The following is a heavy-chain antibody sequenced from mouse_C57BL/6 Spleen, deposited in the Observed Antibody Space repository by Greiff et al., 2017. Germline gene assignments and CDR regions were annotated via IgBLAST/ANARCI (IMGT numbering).Heavy chain of an antibody. CDR1: GYAFSSYW. Sequence: QVQLKQSGAELVKPGASVKISCKASGYAFSSYWMNWVKQRPGKGLEWIGQIYPGDGDTNYNGKFKGKATLTADKSSSTAYMQLSSLTSEDSAVYFCARRGSGYDMDYWGQGTSVTVSS. J-gene: IGHJ4*01. D-gene: IGHD3-2*02. CDR2: IYPGDGDT. V-gene: IGHV1-80*01. CDR3: ARRGSGYDMDY.